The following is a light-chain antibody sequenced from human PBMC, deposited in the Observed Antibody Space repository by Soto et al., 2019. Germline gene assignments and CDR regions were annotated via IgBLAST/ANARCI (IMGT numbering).Light chain of an antibody. CDR3: QQRSKWLT. Sequence: EIVLTQSPATLSLSPGERATLSCRASPSVSNYLAWYQQKPGQAPRLLIYDASNRATGIPARFSGSGSGTDFTLTISSLEPEDFAVYYCQQRSKWLTFGGGTKVEIK. J-gene: IGKJ4*01. CDR2: DAS. CDR1: PSVSNY. V-gene: IGKV3-11*01.